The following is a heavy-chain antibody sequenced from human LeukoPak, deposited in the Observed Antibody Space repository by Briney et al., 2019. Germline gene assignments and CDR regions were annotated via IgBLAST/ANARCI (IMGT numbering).Heavy chain of an antibody. CDR3: AKLVTYYYDSSDRYFDY. CDR2: ISGSGGST. D-gene: IGHD3-22*01. V-gene: IGHV3-23*01. CDR1: GFTFSNYA. Sequence: GGSLRLSCAASGFTFSNYAMSWVRQAPGKGLAWVSVISGSGGSTYYADSAKGRFTISRDNSKNTLYLQMNSLRAEDTAVYYCAKLVTYYYDSSDRYFDYWGQGILVTVAS. J-gene: IGHJ4*02.